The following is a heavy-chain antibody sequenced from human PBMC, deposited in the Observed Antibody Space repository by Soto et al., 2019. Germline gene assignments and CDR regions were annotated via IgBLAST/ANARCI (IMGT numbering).Heavy chain of an antibody. J-gene: IGHJ4*02. CDR2: IWYDGSNK. CDR1: GFTFSSYG. CDR3: ARDGSGGGFSDY. D-gene: IGHD3-10*01. V-gene: IGHV3-33*01. Sequence: SLRLSCAASGFTFSSYGMHWVRQAPGKGLEWVAVIWYDGSNKYYADSVKGRFTISRDNSKNTLYLQMNSLRAEDMAVYYCARDGSGGGFSDYWGQGTLVTVSS.